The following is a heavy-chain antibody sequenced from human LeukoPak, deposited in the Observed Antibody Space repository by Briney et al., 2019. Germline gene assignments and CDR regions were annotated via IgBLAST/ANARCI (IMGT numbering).Heavy chain of an antibody. CDR3: AKDRRRFWSGYLDY. J-gene: IGHJ4*02. D-gene: IGHD3-3*01. Sequence: GGSLRLSCAASGFSLSNYAMSSVRDALGKGLEWVSGISDSGGTTYYADSVKGRFTISRDNSKNTLYLQMNSLTAEDTAVYYCAKDRRRFWSGYLDYWGQGALVTVSS. CDR1: GFSLSNYA. V-gene: IGHV3-23*01. CDR2: ISDSGGTT.